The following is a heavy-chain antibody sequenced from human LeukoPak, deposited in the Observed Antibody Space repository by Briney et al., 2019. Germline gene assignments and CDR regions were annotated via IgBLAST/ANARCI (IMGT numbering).Heavy chain of an antibody. D-gene: IGHD3-3*01. J-gene: IGHJ4*02. CDR3: ARAGRIITSGIDY. Sequence: SETLSLTCAVSGYSISRGYYWALIRQPPGKGLEWIGTVYHTGSTYYNPSLDSRVTISVDTSKNEFSLNLMSVTAADTAVYSCARAGRIITSGIDYWGQGALVTVSS. V-gene: IGHV4-38-2*01. CDR2: VYHTGST. CDR1: GYSISRGYY.